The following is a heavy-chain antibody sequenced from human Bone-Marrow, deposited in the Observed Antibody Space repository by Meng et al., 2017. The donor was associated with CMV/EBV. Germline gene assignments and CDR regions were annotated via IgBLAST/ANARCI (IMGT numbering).Heavy chain of an antibody. V-gene: IGHV1-2*02. CDR3: ARYAGTAMVTDY. CDR1: GYTFTYRY. J-gene: IGHJ4*02. D-gene: IGHD5-18*01. CDR2: INPNSGGT. Sequence: SCKASGYTFTYRYLHWVRQAPGQALEWMGWINPNSGGTNYAQKFQGRVTMTRDTSISTAYMELSRLRSDDTAVYYCARYAGTAMVTDYWGQGTLVTVSS.